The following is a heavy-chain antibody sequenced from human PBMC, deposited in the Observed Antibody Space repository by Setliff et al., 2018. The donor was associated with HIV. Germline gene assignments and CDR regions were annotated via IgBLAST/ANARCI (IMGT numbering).Heavy chain of an antibody. Sequence: PSETLSLTCTVSGGSLSNHYWSWSRQSPKNGLEWIGYVYYSGSTNYKPSFKSRVSISVDTSRNQFSLNLTSLTTADTAMYYCARSYYDFWNGRPRSFDVWGQGTMVTVS. V-gene: IGHV4-59*11. J-gene: IGHJ3*01. CDR3: ARSYYDFWNGRPRSFDV. D-gene: IGHD3-3*01. CDR1: GGSLSNHY. CDR2: VYYSGST.